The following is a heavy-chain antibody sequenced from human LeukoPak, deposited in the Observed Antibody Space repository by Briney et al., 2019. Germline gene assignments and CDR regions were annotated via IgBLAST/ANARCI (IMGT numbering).Heavy chain of an antibody. V-gene: IGHV1-2*02. CDR2: INPNSGGT. D-gene: IGHD4-23*01. Sequence: ASVKVSCKASGYTFTGYYMHWVRQAPGQGLEWMGWINPNSGGTTYAQNFQGRVTMTRDTSISTAYMVLNRLRSDDTAVYYCAREDGNPPDAFDIWGQGTVVTVSS. CDR3: AREDGNPPDAFDI. J-gene: IGHJ3*02. CDR1: GYTFTGYY.